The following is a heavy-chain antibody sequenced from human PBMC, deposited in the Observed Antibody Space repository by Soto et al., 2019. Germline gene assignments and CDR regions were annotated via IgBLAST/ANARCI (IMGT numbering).Heavy chain of an antibody. V-gene: IGHV3-23*01. CDR3: AKDYIVVLIAFDY. D-gene: IGHD2-21*01. J-gene: IGHJ4*02. Sequence: EVQLLESGGGLVQPGGSLRLSCAASGFTFSSYAMSWVRQAPGKGLEWVSAISGSGGSTYYADSVQGRFIISRDNSKNTLYLQMNSLRVEDTAVYYCAKDYIVVLIAFDYWGQGTLVTVSS. CDR1: GFTFSSYA. CDR2: ISGSGGST.